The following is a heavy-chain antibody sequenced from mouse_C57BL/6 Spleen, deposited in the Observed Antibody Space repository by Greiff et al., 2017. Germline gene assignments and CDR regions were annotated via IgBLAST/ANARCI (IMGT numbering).Heavy chain of an antibody. J-gene: IGHJ2*01. CDR1: GYSITSGYY. CDR3: ARAGDGYPGDYFDD. V-gene: IGHV3-6*01. D-gene: IGHD2-3*01. CDR2: ISYDGSN. Sequence: VQLQQSGPGLVKPSQSLSLTCSVTGYSITSGYYWNWIRQFPGNKLEWMGYISYDGSNNYNPSLKNRISITRDTSKNQFFLKLNSVTTEDTATYYCARAGDGYPGDYFDDWGQGTTLTVSS.